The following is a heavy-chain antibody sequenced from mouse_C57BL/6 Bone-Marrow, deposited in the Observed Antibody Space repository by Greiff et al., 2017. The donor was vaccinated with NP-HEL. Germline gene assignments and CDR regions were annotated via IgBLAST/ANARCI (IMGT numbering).Heavy chain of an antibody. CDR3: ARRDTTVEREYYFDY. Sequence: QVQLKQPGAELVKPGASVKLSCKASGYTFTSYWMHWVKQRPGQGLEWIGMIHPNSGSTNYNEKFKSKATLTVDKSSSTAYMQLSSLTSEDSAVYYCARRDTTVEREYYFDYWGQGTTLTVSS. J-gene: IGHJ2*01. D-gene: IGHD1-1*01. V-gene: IGHV1-64*01. CDR2: IHPNSGST. CDR1: GYTFTSYW.